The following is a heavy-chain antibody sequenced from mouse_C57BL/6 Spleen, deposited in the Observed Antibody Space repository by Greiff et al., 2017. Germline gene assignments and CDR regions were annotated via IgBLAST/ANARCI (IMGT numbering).Heavy chain of an antibody. V-gene: IGHV5-9-1*02. CDR2: ISSGGDYI. Sequence: EVQVVESGEGLVKPGGSLKLSCAASGFTFSSYAMSWVRQTPEKRLEWVAYISSGGDYIYYADTVKGRFTISRDNARNTLYLQMSSLKSEDTAMYYCTRDEAYYGSSHWYFDVWGTGTTVTVSS. CDR3: TRDEAYYGSSHWYFDV. CDR1: GFTFSSYA. J-gene: IGHJ1*03. D-gene: IGHD1-1*01.